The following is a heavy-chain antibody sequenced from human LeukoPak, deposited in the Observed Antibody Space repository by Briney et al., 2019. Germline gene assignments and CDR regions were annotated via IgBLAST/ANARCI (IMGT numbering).Heavy chain of an antibody. V-gene: IGHV4-4*07. Sequence: SETLSLTCTVSGGSISSYYWTWIRQHAGKGLEWIGRISTSGNTYYNPSLKSRLTMSVDTSKNQFSLKLSSVTAADTAVYYCARGTRYCSGDSCQNWFDPWGQGTLVTVSS. CDR2: ISTSGNT. CDR1: GGSISSYY. CDR3: ARGTRYCSGDSCQNWFDP. D-gene: IGHD2-15*01. J-gene: IGHJ5*02.